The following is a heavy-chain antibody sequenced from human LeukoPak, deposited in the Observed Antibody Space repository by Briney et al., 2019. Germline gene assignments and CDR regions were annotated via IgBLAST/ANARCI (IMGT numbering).Heavy chain of an antibody. J-gene: IGHJ4*02. CDR3: ARRRGYSSSSPFDY. Sequence: ASVKVSCKASGYTFTSYYMHWVRQAPGQGLEWMGGINPNSGGTNYAQKFQGRVTMTRDTSISAAYMELSRLRSDDTAVYYCARRRGYSSSSPFDYWGQGSLVTVSS. CDR1: GYTFTSYY. V-gene: IGHV1-2*02. CDR2: INPNSGGT. D-gene: IGHD6-6*01.